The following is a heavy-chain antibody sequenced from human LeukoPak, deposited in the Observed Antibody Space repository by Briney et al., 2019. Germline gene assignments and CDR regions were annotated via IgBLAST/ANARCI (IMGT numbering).Heavy chain of an antibody. Sequence: ASVKVSCKASGYTFTSYYMHWVRQAPGQGLERMGIINPSCGSTSYAQKFQGRGTMTRDTSTSTVYMELSSLRSEDTAVYYCASALLLQLERGVGNYWGQGTLVTVSS. V-gene: IGHV1-46*01. J-gene: IGHJ4*02. CDR2: INPSCGST. D-gene: IGHD1-1*01. CDR3: ASALLLQLERGVGNY. CDR1: GYTFTSYY.